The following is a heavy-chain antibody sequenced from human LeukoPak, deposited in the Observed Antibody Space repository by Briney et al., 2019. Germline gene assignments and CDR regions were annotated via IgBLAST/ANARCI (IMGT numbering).Heavy chain of an antibody. CDR2: ISYDGSNK. CDR1: GFTFSSNA. J-gene: IGHJ4*02. CDR3: AKDKAYSYFDY. V-gene: IGHV3-30*18. Sequence: GGSLRLSCAASGFTFSSNAMTWVRQAPGKGLEWVAVISYDGSNKYYADSVKGRFTISRDNSKNTLYLQMNSLRAEDTAVYYCAKDKAYSYFDYWGQGTLVTVSS. D-gene: IGHD2-21*01.